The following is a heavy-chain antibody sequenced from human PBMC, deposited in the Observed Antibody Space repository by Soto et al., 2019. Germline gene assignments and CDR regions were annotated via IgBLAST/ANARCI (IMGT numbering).Heavy chain of an antibody. CDR1: GFTFSNAW. CDR3: TTAHCSSTSCYVAY. J-gene: IGHJ4*02. V-gene: IGHV3-15*07. Sequence: GGSLRLSCAASGFTFSNAWMNWVRQAPGKGLEWVGRIKSKTDGGTTDYAAPVKGRFTISRDDSKNTLYLQMNSLKTEDTAVYYCTTAHCSSTSCYVAYWGQGTLVTVSS. D-gene: IGHD2-2*01. CDR2: IKSKTDGGTT.